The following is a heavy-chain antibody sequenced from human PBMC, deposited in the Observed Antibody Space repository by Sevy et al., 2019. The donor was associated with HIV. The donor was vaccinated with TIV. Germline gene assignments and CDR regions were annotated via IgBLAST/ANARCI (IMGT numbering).Heavy chain of an antibody. Sequence: ATVKVSCKASGYTFTSYGISWVRQAPGQGLEWMGWISAYNGNTNYAQKLQGRVTMSTDTSTSTAYMELRSLRTDDTAVYYCATPGWNPDAFDIWGQGTMVTVSS. CDR1: GYTFTSYG. CDR3: ATPGWNPDAFDI. V-gene: IGHV1-18*01. D-gene: IGHD1-1*01. CDR2: ISAYNGNT. J-gene: IGHJ3*02.